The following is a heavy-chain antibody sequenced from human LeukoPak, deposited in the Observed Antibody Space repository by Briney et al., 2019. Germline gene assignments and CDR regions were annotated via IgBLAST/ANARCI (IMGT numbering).Heavy chain of an antibody. CDR3: AREIGGATSFDY. V-gene: IGHV1-2*06. D-gene: IGHD1-26*01. CDR2: ITPNNGGT. CDR1: GYTFTDYY. J-gene: IGHJ4*02. Sequence: ASVKVSCKASGYTFTDYYMHWVRQAPGQGFEWMGRITPNNGGTNYAQKFQGRVTMTRDTSISTAYMELSRLRSDDTAVYYCAREIGGATSFDYWGQEALVTVSS.